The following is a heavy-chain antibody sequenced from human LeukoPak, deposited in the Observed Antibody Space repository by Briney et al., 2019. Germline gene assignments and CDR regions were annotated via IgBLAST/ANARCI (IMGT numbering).Heavy chain of an antibody. CDR1: GFTINNNY. D-gene: IGHD2/OR15-2a*01. Sequence: GGSLRLSCAASGFTINNNYMNWVRQAPGKGLEWVSVIYSGGNTYYADSVKGRFTISRDNSKNTLYLQTNSLRAEDTAVYYCAKKDNGNYFNFDYWGQGTLVTVSS. CDR3: AKKDNGNYFNFDY. CDR2: IYSGGNT. V-gene: IGHV3-66*01. J-gene: IGHJ4*02.